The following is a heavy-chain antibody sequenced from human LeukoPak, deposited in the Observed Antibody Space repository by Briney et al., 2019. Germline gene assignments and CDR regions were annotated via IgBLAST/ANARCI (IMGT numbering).Heavy chain of an antibody. V-gene: IGHV5-10-1*01. J-gene: IGHJ4*02. CDR3: ARHFNILTGYYKTIDY. D-gene: IGHD3-9*01. CDR2: NNPSDSYT. Sequence: GESLKISCKCSGYTFSNYWITWVRHMPGKGLEWMGRNNPSDSYTNYSPYFQGHVTISVDKFITTAYLQWSSLKASDTAMYYCARHFNILTGYYKTIDYWGQGSLVTVSS. CDR1: GYTFSNYW.